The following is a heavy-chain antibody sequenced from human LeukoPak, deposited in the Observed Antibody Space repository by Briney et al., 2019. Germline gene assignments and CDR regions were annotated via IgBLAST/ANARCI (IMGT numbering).Heavy chain of an antibody. J-gene: IGHJ5*02. CDR1: GGSISSSSYY. D-gene: IGHD5-18*01. Sequence: PSETLSLTCTVSGGSISSSSYYWSWIRQPPGKGLEWIGYIYYSGSTNYNPSLKSRVTISVDTSKNQFSLKLSSVTAADTAVYYCAGAGYSYGPWRVWESGSFWFDPWGQGTLVTVSS. V-gene: IGHV4-61*01. CDR3: AGAGYSYGPWRVWESGSFWFDP. CDR2: IYYSGST.